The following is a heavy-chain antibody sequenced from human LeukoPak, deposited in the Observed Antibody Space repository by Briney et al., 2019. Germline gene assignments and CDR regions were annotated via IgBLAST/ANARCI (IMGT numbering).Heavy chain of an antibody. CDR3: AKDYSKTSYYGSGTYYRPNWFDP. V-gene: IGHV3-7*01. Sequence: QSGGSLRLSCEASGFTFTKFWMSWVRQAPGKGLEWVANIQEDGKKENYVDSVRGRFTISRDNAKNSIYLQMNSLRVEDTAVYYCAKDYSKTSYYGSGTYYRPNWFDPWGQGTLVTVSS. D-gene: IGHD3-10*01. CDR2: IQEDGKKE. J-gene: IGHJ5*02. CDR1: GFTFTKFW.